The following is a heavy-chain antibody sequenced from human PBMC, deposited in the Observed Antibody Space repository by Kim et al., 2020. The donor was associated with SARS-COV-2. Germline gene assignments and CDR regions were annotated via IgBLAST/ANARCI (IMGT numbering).Heavy chain of an antibody. CDR2: VWNDGRTT. V-gene: IGHV3-30*04. CDR1: GFTFSNYA. Sequence: GGSLRLSCAASGFTFSNYAMHWVRQAPGKGLEWVATVWNDGRTTHYVDSVKGRFTISRDNSKNTLYLQMDSLGAEDTALYFCVRAECGSTGCQGGDAFD. J-gene: IGHJ3*01. D-gene: IGHD1-26*01. CDR3: VRAECGSTGCQGGDAFD.